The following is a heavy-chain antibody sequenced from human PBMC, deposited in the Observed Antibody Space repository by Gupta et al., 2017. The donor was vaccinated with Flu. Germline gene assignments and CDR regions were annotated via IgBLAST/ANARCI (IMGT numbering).Heavy chain of an antibody. J-gene: IGHJ4*02. V-gene: IGHV4-61*01. D-gene: IGHD3-3*01. CDR2: IYYSGST. CDR1: GGSVSSGSYS. CDR3: ARISKTTIFGVVTWGGFDD. Sequence: QVQLQESGPGLVKHSATLSLTCTVAGGSVSSGSYSCSWIRPPPGKGLGWIGHIYYSGSTADNPSLKSRGTISVDTSKYQFSLKLSSVTAADTAVYYCARISKTTIFGVVTWGGFDDWGQGTLVTVSS.